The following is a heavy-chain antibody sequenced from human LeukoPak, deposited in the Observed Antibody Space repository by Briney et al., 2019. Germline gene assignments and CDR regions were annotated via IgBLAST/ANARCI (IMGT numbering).Heavy chain of an antibody. CDR1: GFTFSSYA. D-gene: IGHD3-22*01. V-gene: IGHV3-23*01. Sequence: SGGSLRISCAASGFTFSSYAMSWVRQAPGKGLEWVSAISGSGGSTYYADSVKGRFTISRDNSKNTLYLQMNSLRAEDTAVYYCAKDWEYYYDSSGYYYVYDYFDYWGQGTLVTVSS. CDR3: AKDWEYYYDSSGYYYVYDYFDY. CDR2: ISGSGGST. J-gene: IGHJ4*02.